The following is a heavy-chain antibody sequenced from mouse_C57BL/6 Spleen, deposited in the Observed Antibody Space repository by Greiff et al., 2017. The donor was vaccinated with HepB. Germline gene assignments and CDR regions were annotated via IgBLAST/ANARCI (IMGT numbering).Heavy chain of an antibody. Sequence: EVQLVESGGGLVKPGGSLKLSCAASGFTFSDYGMHWVRQAPEKGLEWVAYISSGSSTIYYADTVKGRFTISRDNAKNTLFLQMTSLRSEDTAMYYWARRDYLAWFAYWGQGTLVTVSA. CDR3: ARRDYLAWFAY. CDR2: ISSGSSTI. CDR1: GFTFSDYG. J-gene: IGHJ3*01. V-gene: IGHV5-17*01. D-gene: IGHD2-4*01.